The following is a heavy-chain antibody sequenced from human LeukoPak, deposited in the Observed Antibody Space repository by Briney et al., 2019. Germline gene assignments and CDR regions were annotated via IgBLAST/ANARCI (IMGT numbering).Heavy chain of an antibody. D-gene: IGHD5-12*01. CDR2: IKQDGSEK. V-gene: IGHV3-7*01. CDR3: ARGGYSGYDSDYYGMDV. J-gene: IGHJ6*02. Sequence: PGGSLRLSCAASGFTFSSYWMSWVRQAPGKGLEWVANIKQDGSEKYYVDSVKGRFTISRDNAKNSLYLQMNSLRAEDTAVYYCARGGYSGYDSDYYGMDVWGQGTTVTVPS. CDR1: GFTFSSYW.